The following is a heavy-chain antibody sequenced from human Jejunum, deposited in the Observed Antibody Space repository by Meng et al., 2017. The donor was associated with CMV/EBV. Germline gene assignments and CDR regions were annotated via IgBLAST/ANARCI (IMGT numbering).Heavy chain of an antibody. CDR1: FTFSSFD. V-gene: IGHV3-64*04. J-gene: IGHJ4*02. CDR2: ISRNGDST. D-gene: IGHD5-12*01. CDR3: AGFETREYNYGQEEY. Sequence: FTFSSFDMHWVRQAPGKGLEYVSVISRNGDSTYYADYVKGRFTISRDDAKNSLYLQMNSLRAEDTAVYYCAGFETREYNYGQEEYWGQGTLVTVSS.